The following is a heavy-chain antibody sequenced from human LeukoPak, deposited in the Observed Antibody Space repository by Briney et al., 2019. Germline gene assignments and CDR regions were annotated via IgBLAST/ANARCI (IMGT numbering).Heavy chain of an antibody. V-gene: IGHV3-33*06. Sequence: GGSLRLSCTASGFTYSHFGMHWVRQAPGKGLEWVAVIWSDGTEKYHGDAVKGRFTISRDNSRNTLYLQMNNLGDDDTAVYYCSKDAQRGFDYSNSLEYRGQGTLVIVSS. D-gene: IGHD4-11*01. J-gene: IGHJ4*02. CDR1: GFTYSHFG. CDR2: IWSDGTEK. CDR3: SKDAQRGFDYSNSLEY.